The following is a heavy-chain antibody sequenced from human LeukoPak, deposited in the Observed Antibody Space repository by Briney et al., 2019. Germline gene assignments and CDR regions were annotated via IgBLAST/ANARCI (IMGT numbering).Heavy chain of an antibody. J-gene: IGHJ6*02. Sequence: PGGSLRLSCAASGFTFSSYAMSWVRQAPGKGLEWVAAISDSGGGTYYADSVKGRFTISRDNSKHTLYLQMNSLRDEDTALYHCARNNGMDVWGQGTTVIVSS. CDR3: ARNNGMDV. CDR2: ISDSGGGT. V-gene: IGHV3-23*01. CDR1: GFTFSSYA.